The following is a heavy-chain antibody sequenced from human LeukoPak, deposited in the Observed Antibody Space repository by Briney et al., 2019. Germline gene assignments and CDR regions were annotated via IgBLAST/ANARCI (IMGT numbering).Heavy chain of an antibody. CDR3: ARNPVEMATTRGDWFDP. J-gene: IGHJ5*02. CDR1: GYTFTGYY. V-gene: IGHV1-2*02. CDR2: INPNSGGT. D-gene: IGHD5-24*01. Sequence: ASVKVSCKASGYTFTGYYMHWVRQAPGQGLEWMGWINPNSGGTNYAQKLQGRVTMTTDTSTSTAYMELRSLRSDDTAVYYCARNPVEMATTRGDWFDPWGQGTLVTVSS.